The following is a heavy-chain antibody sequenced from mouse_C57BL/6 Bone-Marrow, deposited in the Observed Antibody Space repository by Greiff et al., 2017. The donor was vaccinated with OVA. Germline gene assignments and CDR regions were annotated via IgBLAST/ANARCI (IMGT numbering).Heavy chain of an antibody. CDR1: GFNIKDYY. J-gene: IGHJ2*01. V-gene: IGHV14-2*01. Sequence: EVKLMESGAELVKPGASVKLSCTASGFNIKDYYMHWVKQRTEQGLEWIGRIDPEDGETKYAPKFQCKATITADTSSNTAYLQLSILTSEDTAVYYCASRITTGDYWGQGTTLTVSS. D-gene: IGHD1-2*01. CDR3: ASRITTGDY. CDR2: IDPEDGET.